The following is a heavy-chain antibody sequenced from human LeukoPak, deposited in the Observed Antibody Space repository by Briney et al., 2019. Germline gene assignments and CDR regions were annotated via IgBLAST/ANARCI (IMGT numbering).Heavy chain of an antibody. V-gene: IGHV4-39*07. CDR3: ARVAAGANWFDP. CDR1: GGSISSSGYY. CDR2: IYFSGST. J-gene: IGHJ5*02. Sequence: PSETLSLTCTASGGSISSSGYYWGWIRQPPGKGLEWIGSIYFSGSTYYNPSLKSRVTISVDTSKNQFSLKLSSVTAADTAAYYCARVAAGANWFDPWGQGTLVTVSS. D-gene: IGHD3-10*01.